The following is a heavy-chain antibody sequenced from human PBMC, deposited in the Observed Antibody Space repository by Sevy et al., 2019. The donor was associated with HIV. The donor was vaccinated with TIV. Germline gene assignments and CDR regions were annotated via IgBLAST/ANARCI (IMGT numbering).Heavy chain of an antibody. CDR3: ARDYRQPYYDFWSGVHYYYGMDV. CDR1: GFTFSSYS. V-gene: IGHV3-21*01. D-gene: IGHD3-3*01. CDR2: ISSSSSYI. Sequence: GGSLRLSCAASGFTFSSYSMNWVRQAPGKGLEWVSSISSSSSYIYYADSVKGRFTISRDNAKNSLYLQMNSLRAEDTAVYYCARDYRQPYYDFWSGVHYYYGMDVWGQGTTVTVSS. J-gene: IGHJ6*02.